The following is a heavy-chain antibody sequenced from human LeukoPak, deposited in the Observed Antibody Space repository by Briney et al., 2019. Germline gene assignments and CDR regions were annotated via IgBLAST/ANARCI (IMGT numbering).Heavy chain of an antibody. J-gene: IGHJ6*03. CDR1: GFTVKSNH. V-gene: IGHV3-53*01. Sequence: GDSLRHSCAASGFTVKSNHMSWVRQAPGKGLEWVGVIYAGGNIYYADSVMGRFNISRDNSKNTLYLQMHSLRPEDMAVYFCARDKQGGSYKDYYMDVWGKGATVTVSS. CDR2: IYAGGNI. CDR3: ARDKQGGSYKDYYMDV. D-gene: IGHD1-26*01.